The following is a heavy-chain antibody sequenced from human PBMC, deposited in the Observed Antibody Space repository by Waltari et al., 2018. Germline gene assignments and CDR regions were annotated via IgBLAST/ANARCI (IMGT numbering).Heavy chain of an antibody. CDR2: IYHSGST. Sequence: QVQLQESGPGLVKPSETLSLTCAVSGYSISSGYYWGWIRQPPGKGLEWIGSIYHSGSTYSNPSLKSRVTISVDTSKNQFSLKLSSVTAADTAVYYCASTMYSSSWYTDYWGQGTLVTVSS. CDR1: GYSISSGYY. D-gene: IGHD6-13*01. V-gene: IGHV4-38-2*01. J-gene: IGHJ4*02. CDR3: ASTMYSSSWYTDY.